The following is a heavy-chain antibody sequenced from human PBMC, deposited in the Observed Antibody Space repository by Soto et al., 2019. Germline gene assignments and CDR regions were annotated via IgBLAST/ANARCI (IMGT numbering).Heavy chain of an antibody. CDR1: GGSISSHY. D-gene: IGHD1-26*01. CDR3: ARDGREASGIDV. V-gene: IGHV4-59*11. J-gene: IGHJ6*02. CDR2: IYYRGNT. Sequence: QVQLQESGPGMVKPSEPLSLTCTVSGGSISSHYWSWVRPAPGKGLEWIGCIYYRGNTFYNPSLKSRVTISVDTSNNQFSLKLDSVTTADTAVYYCARDGREASGIDVWGQGTTVTGSS.